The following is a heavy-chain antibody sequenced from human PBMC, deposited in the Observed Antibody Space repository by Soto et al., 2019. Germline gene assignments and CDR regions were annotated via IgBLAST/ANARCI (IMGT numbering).Heavy chain of an antibody. V-gene: IGHV3-66*01. J-gene: IGHJ6*02. D-gene: IGHD3-16*01. Sequence: PGGSLRLSCAASGFTVSNSYMSWVRQAPGKGLEWVSAIYSGGSTYYADSVKGRFTISRDNSRNTLFLQMNSLRAEDTAIYYCAKGGPRHSYGMDVWGQGTTVTVSS. CDR3: AKGGPRHSYGMDV. CDR2: IYSGGST. CDR1: GFTVSNSY.